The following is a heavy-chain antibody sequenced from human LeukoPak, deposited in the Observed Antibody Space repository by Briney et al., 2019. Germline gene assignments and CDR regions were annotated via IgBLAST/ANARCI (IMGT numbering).Heavy chain of an antibody. V-gene: IGHV3-23*01. CDR3: AKKGLTMIVVDYGMDV. Sequence: GSLRLSCAASGFTFSSYAMSWVRQAPGKGLEWVSAISGSGGSTYYADSVKGRFTISRDNSKNTLYLQMNSLRAEDTAVYYCAKKGLTMIVVDYGMDVWGQGTTVTASS. CDR2: ISGSGGST. J-gene: IGHJ6*02. D-gene: IGHD3-22*01. CDR1: GFTFSSYA.